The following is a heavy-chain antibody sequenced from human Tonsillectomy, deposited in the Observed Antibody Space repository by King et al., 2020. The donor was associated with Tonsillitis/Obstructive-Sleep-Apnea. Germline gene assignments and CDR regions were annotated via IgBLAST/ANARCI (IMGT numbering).Heavy chain of an antibody. CDR1: GFTLSGSG. V-gene: IGHV3-30*18. D-gene: IGHD6-19*01. J-gene: IGHJ4*02. CDR3: AKDLGGGWALDY. CDR2: ISYVAGNK. Sequence: VQLVESGGGVVQPGRSLRLSCAASGFTLSGSGMHWVRQAPGKGLEWVAVISYVAGNKYYADSVRGRFTISRDHSKNTLYLQMNSLRADDTAVYYCAKDLGGGWALDYWGQGTLVTVSS.